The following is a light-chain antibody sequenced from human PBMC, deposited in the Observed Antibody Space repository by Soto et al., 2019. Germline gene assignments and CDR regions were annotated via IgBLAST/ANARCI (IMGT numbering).Light chain of an antibody. CDR2: GAS. CDR1: QSVGTW. Sequence: DIQMTQSPSTLSASVGGRVPITCRASQSVGTWVAWYQQKPGKAPNIMIYGASNLESGVPSRFSGSGSGTEFTLTITTLQPDDFATYFCQHYRRNTWSFGPGTKVDIK. V-gene: IGKV1-5*01. CDR3: QHYRRNTWS. J-gene: IGKJ1*01.